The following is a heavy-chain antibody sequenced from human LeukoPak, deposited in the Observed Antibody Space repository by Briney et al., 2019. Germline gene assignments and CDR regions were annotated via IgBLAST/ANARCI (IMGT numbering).Heavy chain of an antibody. J-gene: IGHJ5*02. CDR1: GRSISSYY. V-gene: IGHV4-4*07. CDR3: ARDSSGYSSWFDP. Sequence: SETLSLTCSVSGRSISSYYWSWIRQAPRKGPEWIGRIHTTGSTNYNPSPKSRVTMSVDTSKNQFSLKLSSVTASDTAVYYCARDSSGYSSWFDPWGQGTLVTVSS. CDR2: IHTTGST. D-gene: IGHD3-22*01.